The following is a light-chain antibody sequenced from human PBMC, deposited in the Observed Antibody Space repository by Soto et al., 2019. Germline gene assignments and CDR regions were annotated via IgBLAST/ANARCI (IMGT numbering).Light chain of an antibody. CDR3: CSYAGNSEV. V-gene: IGLV2-23*02. Sequence: QSVLTQPASVSGSPGQSITIPCTGTSGDVGGYNLDSWYQQHPGKAPKLMIYEVTERPSGVSNRFSGSKSGNTAPLTISGLQPDDEADYYCCSYAGNSEVFGTGNKVTVL. CDR1: SGDVGGYNL. CDR2: EVT. J-gene: IGLJ1*01.